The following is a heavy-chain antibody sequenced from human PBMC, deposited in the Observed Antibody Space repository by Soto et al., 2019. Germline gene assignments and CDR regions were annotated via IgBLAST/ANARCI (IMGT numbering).Heavy chain of an antibody. CDR1: GGSISRGGYS. CDR2: IYHSGST. Sequence: SETLSLTCAVSGGSISRGGYSWSWIRQPPGKGLEWIGYIYHSGSTDYNPSLKSRVTISVDRSKSQFSLKLSSVTAADTAVYYCARTDGYNNSSFEYWGQGILVTVYS. D-gene: IGHD4-4*01. CDR3: ARTDGYNNSSFEY. V-gene: IGHV4-30-2*01. J-gene: IGHJ4*02.